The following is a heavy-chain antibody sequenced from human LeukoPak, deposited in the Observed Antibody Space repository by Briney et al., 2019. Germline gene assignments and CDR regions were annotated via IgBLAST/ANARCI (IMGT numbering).Heavy chain of an antibody. V-gene: IGHV3-23*01. Sequence: GGSLRLSCAASGFTFSSYSMNWVRQAPGKGLEWVSAISGSGGSTYYADSVKGRFTISRDNSKNTLYLQMNSLRAEDTAVYYCAKDQGGYYFDYWGQGTLVTVSS. CDR1: GFTFSSYS. J-gene: IGHJ4*02. CDR3: AKDQGGYYFDY. CDR2: ISGSGGST.